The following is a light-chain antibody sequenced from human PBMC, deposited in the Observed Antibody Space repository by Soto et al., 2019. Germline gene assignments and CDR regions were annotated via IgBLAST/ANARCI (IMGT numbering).Light chain of an antibody. Sequence: QSALTQPASVSGSPGQSITISCTGTSSDVGGYNYVSWYQQHPGKAPKLMIYEVKNRPSGVSNRFSASKSGNTASLTISGLQAEDEADYYCSSYTSTSTLVVFGGGTKLTVL. CDR1: SSDVGGYNY. CDR2: EVK. V-gene: IGLV2-14*01. CDR3: SSYTSTSTLVV. J-gene: IGLJ2*01.